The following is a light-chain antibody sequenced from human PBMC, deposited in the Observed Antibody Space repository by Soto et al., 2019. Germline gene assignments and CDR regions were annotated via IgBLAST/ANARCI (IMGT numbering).Light chain of an antibody. CDR3: PERRKLPLT. Sequence: EVVLTQSPATLSSSPGESVTLSCRASQSINTYLAWYQQKPGQAPRLLIYDASYRAAGIPSRFSGSGSGTGFTLTIHKLEPADFSNYSFPERRKLPLTFGGGTKVEI. CDR1: QSINTY. J-gene: IGKJ4*01. CDR2: DAS. V-gene: IGKV3-11*01.